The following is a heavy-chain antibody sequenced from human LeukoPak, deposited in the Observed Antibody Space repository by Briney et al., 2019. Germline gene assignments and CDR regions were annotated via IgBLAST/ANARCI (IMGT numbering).Heavy chain of an antibody. CDR3: ARASWELQP. Sequence: SETLSLTCTISGGSISSGGYYWTRIRQPPGKGLEWIGYVYHSGSTYYNPSLESRVTISVDKSKNQFSLKLSSVTAADTAVYYCARASWELQPWGQGTLVTVSS. CDR2: VYHSGST. CDR1: GGSISSGGYY. V-gene: IGHV4-30-2*01. J-gene: IGHJ5*02. D-gene: IGHD1-26*01.